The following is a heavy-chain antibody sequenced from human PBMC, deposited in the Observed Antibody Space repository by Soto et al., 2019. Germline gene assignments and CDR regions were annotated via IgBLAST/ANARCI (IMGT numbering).Heavy chain of an antibody. Sequence: PGGSLRLSCVASGITFSGYWMHWVRQVPGKGLVWVARVDSAGSGTSYADSVKGRFTISRDNAKNTLYLQMNSLRAEDTAVYYCARDRVESGYPEYFQHWGQGTLVTVSS. CDR1: GITFSGYW. V-gene: IGHV3-74*01. J-gene: IGHJ1*01. CDR3: ARDRVESGYPEYFQH. D-gene: IGHD3-22*01. CDR2: VDSAGSGT.